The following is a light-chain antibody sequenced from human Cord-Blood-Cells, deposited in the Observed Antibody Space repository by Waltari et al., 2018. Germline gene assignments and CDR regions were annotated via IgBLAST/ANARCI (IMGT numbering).Light chain of an antibody. V-gene: IGKV3-20*01. Sequence: VLTQSPGTLSLSPGESATLSCRASQSVSSSYLAWYQQKPGQAPSLLIYGASSRATGIPDRFSGSGSGTDFTLTISRLEPEDFAVYYWQQYGSSPLTFGGGTKVEIK. CDR1: QSVSSSY. J-gene: IGKJ4*01. CDR3: QQYGSSPLT. CDR2: GAS.